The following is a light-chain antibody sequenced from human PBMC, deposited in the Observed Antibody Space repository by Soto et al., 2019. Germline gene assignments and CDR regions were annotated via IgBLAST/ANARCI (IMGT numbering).Light chain of an antibody. J-gene: IGLJ2*01. V-gene: IGLV2-8*01. Sequence: QSALTQPPSASGSPGQSVTISCTGTSSDVGGYNYVSWYQQHPGKAPKLMIYDVSKRPSGVPDRFSGSKSGNTASLTVSELQAEDEADYYCSSYAGSTVVFGGGTKLTVL. CDR2: DVS. CDR1: SSDVGGYNY. CDR3: SSYAGSTVV.